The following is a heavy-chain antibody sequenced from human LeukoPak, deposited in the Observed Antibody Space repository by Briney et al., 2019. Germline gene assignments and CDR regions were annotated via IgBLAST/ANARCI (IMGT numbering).Heavy chain of an antibody. CDR1: GYSFTDYW. Sequence: RGESLKISCKASGYSFTDYWIGWVRQVPGRGLGWMAISDYLDSDTRYSPSFHGQVTISGDKSITTAYLQWSSLKASDTAIYYCARHFSGDYSNSVPVALYLDYWGQGTLVPVSS. J-gene: IGHJ4*02. D-gene: IGHD4-11*01. V-gene: IGHV5-51*01. CDR3: ARHFSGDYSNSVPVALYLDY. CDR2: SDYLDSDT.